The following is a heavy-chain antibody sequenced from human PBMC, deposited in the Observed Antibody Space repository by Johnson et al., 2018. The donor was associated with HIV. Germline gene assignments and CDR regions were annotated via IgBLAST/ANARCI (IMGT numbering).Heavy chain of an antibody. J-gene: IGHJ3*02. CDR1: GFAFSSYW. Sequence: VQLVESGGGVVQPGRSLRLSCAASGFAFSSYWMSWVRQAPGKGLEWVANIKQDGSEKYYVDSVKGRFTISRDNSKNTLYLQMNSLRAEDTAVFYCAKDAYCSGGSCYGFGAFDIWGQGTMVTVSS. D-gene: IGHD2-15*01. CDR2: IKQDGSEK. CDR3: AKDAYCSGGSCYGFGAFDI. V-gene: IGHV3-7*05.